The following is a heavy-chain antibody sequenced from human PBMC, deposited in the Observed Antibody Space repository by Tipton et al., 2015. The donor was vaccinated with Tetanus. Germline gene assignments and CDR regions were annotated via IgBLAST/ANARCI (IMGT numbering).Heavy chain of an antibody. CDR2: FHHSGST. J-gene: IGHJ4*02. D-gene: IGHD6-19*01. CDR3: ARDMRGEGGGWYTDY. V-gene: IGHV4-31*02. Sequence: QLVQSGGGPVKPGGSLRLSCAASGFTFSSFGMTWIRQLPGKGLECLGNFHHSGSTYYDPSLKSRVTISTDTSKDQFSLRLSSVTAADTAVYYCARDMRGEGGGWYTDYWGQGTLVTVSS. CDR1: GFTFSSFG.